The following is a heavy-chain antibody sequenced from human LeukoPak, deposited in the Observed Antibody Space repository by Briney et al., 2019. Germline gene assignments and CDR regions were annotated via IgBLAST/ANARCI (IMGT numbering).Heavy chain of an antibody. CDR3: AKFVNYGNYYYYYYMDV. Sequence: PGGSLRLSCAASGFTFNRNAMSWVRQAPGMGRECVATITERGGSTFYADSVKGRFTVSRDNSEHTLYLQMNSLRAEDTAVYYCAKFVNYGNYYYYYYMDVWGKGTTVTVSS. CDR2: ITERGGST. V-gene: IGHV3-23*01. D-gene: IGHD3-10*01. J-gene: IGHJ6*03. CDR1: GFTFNRNA.